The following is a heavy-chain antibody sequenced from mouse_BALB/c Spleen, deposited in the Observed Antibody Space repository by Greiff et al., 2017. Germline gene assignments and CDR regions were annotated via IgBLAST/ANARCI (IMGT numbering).Heavy chain of an antibody. CDR1: GYSITSGYY. D-gene: IGHD1-1*01. CDR2: ISYDGSN. CDR3: ARDGYYYGSSYVRDYFDY. V-gene: IGHV3-6*02. J-gene: IGHJ2*01. Sequence: DVQLVESGPGLVKPSQSLSLTCSVTGYSITSGYYWTWIRQFPGNKLEWMGYISYDGSNNYNPSLKNRISITRDTSKNQFFLKLNSVTTEDTATYYCARDGYYYGSSYVRDYFDYWGQGTTLTVSS.